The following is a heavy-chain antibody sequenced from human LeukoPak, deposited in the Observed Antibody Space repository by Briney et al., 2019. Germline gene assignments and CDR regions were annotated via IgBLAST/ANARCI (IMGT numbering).Heavy chain of an antibody. J-gene: IGHJ4*02. Sequence: GGSLRLSCAVSGFTYSYYWMSWVRQAPGKGLEWVANIKQDGSEQYYVDSVKGRFTISRDNAKNSLYLQMNSLRAEDTAVYYCARGGPGYYLDYWGQGTLVTVSP. CDR1: GFTYSYYW. V-gene: IGHV3-7*01. CDR2: IKQDGSEQ. CDR3: ARGGPGYYLDY.